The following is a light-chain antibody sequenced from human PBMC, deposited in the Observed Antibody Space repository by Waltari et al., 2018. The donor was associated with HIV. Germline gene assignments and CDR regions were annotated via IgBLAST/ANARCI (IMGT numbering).Light chain of an antibody. V-gene: IGKV3-20*01. CDR3: QQYGSSLLFT. J-gene: IGKJ3*01. CDR1: QSVSSSY. Sequence: IVLTQSPGPLSLSPGERATLSCRASQSVSSSYLAWYQQKPGQAPRLLIYATSSRATGIPDRFSGSGSGTDFTLTISRLEPEDFAVYYCQQYGSSLLFTFGPGTKVDIK. CDR2: ATS.